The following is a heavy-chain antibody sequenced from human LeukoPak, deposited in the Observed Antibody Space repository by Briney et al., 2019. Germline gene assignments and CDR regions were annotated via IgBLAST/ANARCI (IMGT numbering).Heavy chain of an antibody. CDR3: ARDKGYYGSGIGLDY. D-gene: IGHD3-10*01. Sequence: KASGTLSLTCAVSGGSISSSNWWSLVRQPPGKGLEWIGEIYHSGSTNYNPSLKSRVTISVDKSKNQFSLKLSSVTAADTAVYYCARDKGYYGSGIGLDYWGQGTLVTVSS. J-gene: IGHJ4*02. CDR1: GGSISSSNW. CDR2: IYHSGST. V-gene: IGHV4-4*02.